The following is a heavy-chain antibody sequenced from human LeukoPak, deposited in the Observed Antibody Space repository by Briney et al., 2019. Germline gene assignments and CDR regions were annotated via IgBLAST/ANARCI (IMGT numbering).Heavy chain of an antibody. CDR1: GFTFSSNW. D-gene: IGHD6-13*01. V-gene: IGHV3-7*01. CDR3: ARSKSYAFDF. Sequence: GGSLRLSCVASGFTFSSNWMSWVRQAPGKGLEWLANIKYDGSGKYYVDSVKGRFSISRDNAKNSVFLEMNSLRAEDTAEYYCARSKSYAFDFWGQGTMVTVSS. CDR2: IKYDGSGK. J-gene: IGHJ3*01.